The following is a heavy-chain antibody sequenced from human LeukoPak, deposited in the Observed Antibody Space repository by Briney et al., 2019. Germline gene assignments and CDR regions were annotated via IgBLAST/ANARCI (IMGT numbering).Heavy chain of an antibody. CDR3: ARDQSIAGPTTADY. D-gene: IGHD1-26*01. J-gene: IGHJ4*02. Sequence: GRSLRLSCAASGFTFSSYAMHWVRQAPGKGLEWVAVISYDGSNKYYADSVKGRFTTSRDNSKNTLYLQMNSLRAEDTAVYYCARDQSIAGPTTADYWGQGTLVTVSS. CDR2: ISYDGSNK. CDR1: GFTFSSYA. V-gene: IGHV3-30-3*01.